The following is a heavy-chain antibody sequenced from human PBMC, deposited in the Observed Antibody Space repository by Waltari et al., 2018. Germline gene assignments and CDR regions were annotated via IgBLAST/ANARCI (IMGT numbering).Heavy chain of an antibody. J-gene: IGHJ6*02. D-gene: IGHD6-19*01. CDR3: AREGAEQWVVEDYGMDV. CDR2: IGSSSSFM. V-gene: IGHV3-21*02. Sequence: EVQLAESGGGLVKPGGSLRLSCVASGFKFSAYAMNWVRQAPGKGLEWVSSIGSSSSFMDYADSVRGRFTVSRDNAKNTLYLQMDTLRAEDTAVYYCAREGAEQWVVEDYGMDVWGQGTTVTVSS. CDR1: GFKFSAYA.